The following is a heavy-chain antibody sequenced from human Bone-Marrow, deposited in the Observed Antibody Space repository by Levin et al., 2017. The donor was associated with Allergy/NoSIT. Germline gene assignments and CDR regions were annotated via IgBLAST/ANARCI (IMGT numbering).Heavy chain of an antibody. V-gene: IGHV3-53*01. D-gene: IGHD3-9*01. CDR1: GFVVSRNH. J-gene: IGHJ4*02. CDR2: TYSGGAT. Sequence: LGESLKISCAASGFVVSRNHMSWVRQAPGKGLEWLSVTYSGGATSYRDSVKGRFTISRDNFKNTLYLQMNSLRVEDTAIYYCARDNYDTPGELDFWGQGTLVTVS. CDR3: ARDNYDTPGELDF.